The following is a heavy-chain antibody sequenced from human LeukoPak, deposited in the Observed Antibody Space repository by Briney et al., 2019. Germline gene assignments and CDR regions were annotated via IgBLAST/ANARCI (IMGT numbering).Heavy chain of an antibody. CDR3: ATNLIPYSSGTNDY. J-gene: IGHJ4*02. CDR2: ISAYNGNT. CDR1: GYTFTSYG. D-gene: IGHD6-19*01. V-gene: IGHV1-18*01. Sequence: ASVTVSCKASGYTFTSYGISWVRQAPGQGLEWMGWISAYNGNTNYAQKLQGRVTMTTDTSTSTAYMELRSLRSDDTAVYYCATNLIPYSSGTNDYWGQGTLATVSS.